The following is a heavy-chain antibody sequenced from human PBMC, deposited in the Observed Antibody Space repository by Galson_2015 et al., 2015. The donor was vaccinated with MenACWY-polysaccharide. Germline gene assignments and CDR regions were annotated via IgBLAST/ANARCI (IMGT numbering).Heavy chain of an antibody. CDR1: GFTFSRYG. D-gene: IGHD6-25*01. CDR3: ASRGAAHY. V-gene: IGHV3-23*01. CDR2: ISDTGGTT. J-gene: IGHJ4*02. Sequence: SLRLSCAASGFTFSRYGMSRVRQAPGKGLEWVSVISDTGGTTYYIDSVKGRFTISRDNSKNMLYMQMNSLRVEDTAVYYCASRGAAHYWGQGTLITVSS.